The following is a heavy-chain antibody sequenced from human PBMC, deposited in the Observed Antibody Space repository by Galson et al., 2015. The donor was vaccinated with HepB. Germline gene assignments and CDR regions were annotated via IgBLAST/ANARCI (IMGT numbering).Heavy chain of an antibody. J-gene: IGHJ3*02. CDR1: GYTFSSYA. CDR2: INAGNGDT. Sequence: SVKVSCKASGYTFSSYAMHWVRQAPGQRLEWMGWINAGNGDTKYLQNFQGRVTITRDTSASTAYMELSSLRSEDTAVYYCASALLKDCSGDSCYTRDDALDIWGQGTMVTVSS. D-gene: IGHD2-15*01. V-gene: IGHV1-3*01. CDR3: ASALLKDCSGDSCYTRDDALDI.